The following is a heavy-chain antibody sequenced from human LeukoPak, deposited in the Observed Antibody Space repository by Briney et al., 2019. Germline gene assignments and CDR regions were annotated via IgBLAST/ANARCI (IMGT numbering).Heavy chain of an antibody. Sequence: GGSLRLSCAASGFTFSSYGMHWVRQAPGKGLEWVAVIWYDGSNKYYADSVKGRFTISRDNSKNTLYVQMNSLRAEDTAVYYCARDPAKFWSGHDYWGQGTLVTVSS. CDR1: GFTFSSYG. CDR2: IWYDGSNK. J-gene: IGHJ4*02. CDR3: ARDPAKFWSGHDY. D-gene: IGHD3-3*01. V-gene: IGHV3-33*01.